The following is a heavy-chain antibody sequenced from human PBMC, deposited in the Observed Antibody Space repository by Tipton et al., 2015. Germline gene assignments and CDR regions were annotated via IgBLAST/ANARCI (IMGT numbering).Heavy chain of an antibody. CDR3: ARLRGTTETFDS. V-gene: IGHV4-39*01. Sequence: TLSLTCVVSGGSISSGGYYWGWIRQPPGKGLEWIGNIRYHGYTDYNLSLKSLFTISVDTSRNQFSLRLRSVTAADTAVYYCARLRGTTETFDSWGQGTLVTVSS. D-gene: IGHD1-1*01. J-gene: IGHJ4*02. CDR2: IRYHGYT. CDR1: GGSISSGGYY.